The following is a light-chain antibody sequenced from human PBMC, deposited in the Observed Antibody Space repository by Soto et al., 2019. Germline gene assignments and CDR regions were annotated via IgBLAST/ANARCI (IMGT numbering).Light chain of an antibody. J-gene: IGKJ1*01. CDR2: DAS. Sequence: VWPPSPATLSLSPGERATLXCSSSQSVTTYLAWYQQKPGQAPRLLIYDASNRATGIPARFSGSGSGTDFTLTISSLEPEDFAVYYCQQRSNWPPLISFGQGGKVDIK. V-gene: IGKV3-11*01. CDR1: QSVTTY. CDR3: QQRSNWPPLIS.